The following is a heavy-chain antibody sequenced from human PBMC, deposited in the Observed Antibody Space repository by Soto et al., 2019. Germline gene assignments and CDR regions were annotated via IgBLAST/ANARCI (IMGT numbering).Heavy chain of an antibody. CDR1: GFSLSTRGVA. V-gene: IGHV2-5*02. Sequence: QITLKESGPTLVKPTQTLTLTCTFSGFSLSTRGVAVGWFRQPPGKALEWLALIYWDEDKWYSPALKSRLTFLDDTSTHQLVLTTPYMDPVDTATSYCAHRPRGYAYYSHFWGQGTLVTVSS. CDR3: AHRPRGYAYYSHF. D-gene: IGHD5-12*01. J-gene: IGHJ4*02. CDR2: IYWDEDK.